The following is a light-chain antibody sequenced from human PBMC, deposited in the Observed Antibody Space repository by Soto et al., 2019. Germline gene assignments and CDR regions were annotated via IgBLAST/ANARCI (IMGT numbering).Light chain of an antibody. CDR3: AAWDDSLNGLV. V-gene: IGLV1-44*01. CDR1: SSNIGSNT. J-gene: IGLJ2*01. Sequence: SGXSSNIGSNTVNWYQQLPGTAPKLLIYSDNQRPSGVPDRFSVSKSGTSVSLAISGLQSDDEADYYCAAWDDSLNGLVFGGGTKVTVL. CDR2: SDN.